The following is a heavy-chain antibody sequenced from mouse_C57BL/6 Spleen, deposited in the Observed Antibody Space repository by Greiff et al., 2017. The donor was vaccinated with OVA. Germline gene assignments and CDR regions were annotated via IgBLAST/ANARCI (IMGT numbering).Heavy chain of an antibody. D-gene: IGHD3-3*01. Sequence: QVQLKQPGTELVKPGASVKLSCKASGYTFTSYWMHWVKQRPGQGLEWIGNINPSNGGPNYNEKFKSKATLTVDKSSSTAYMQLNSLTSEDAAVYYCARRPDGTWAMDYWGQGTSVTVSS. CDR3: ARRPDGTWAMDY. J-gene: IGHJ4*01. CDR1: GYTFTSYW. CDR2: INPSNGGP. V-gene: IGHV1-53*01.